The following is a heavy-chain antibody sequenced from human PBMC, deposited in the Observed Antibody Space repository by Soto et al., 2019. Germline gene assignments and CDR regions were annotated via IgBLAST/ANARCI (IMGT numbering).Heavy chain of an antibody. CDR1: GGSISGYY. J-gene: IGHJ5*02. V-gene: IGHV4-59*01. CDR3: GRSIGYSGYGWFDP. Sequence: SETLSLTCTVSGGSISGYYWSWIRQPPGKGLEWIGCIYYSGSTDYNPSLKSRVTISVDQSKNQFSLKLSSVTAADTAVYYCGRSIGYSGYGWFDPWGQGTLVTVSS. D-gene: IGHD5-12*01. CDR2: IYYSGST.